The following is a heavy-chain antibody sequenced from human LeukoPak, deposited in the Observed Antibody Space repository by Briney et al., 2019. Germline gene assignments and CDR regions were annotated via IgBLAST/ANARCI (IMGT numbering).Heavy chain of an antibody. J-gene: IGHJ5*02. CDR2: IYYSGST. CDR1: GGSISSYY. CDR3: AREYSGYDGDWFDP. V-gene: IGHV4-59*01. Sequence: SETLSLTCTVSGGSISSYYWSWIRQPPGKGLEWIGYIYYSGSTNYNPSLKSRVTISVDTSKNQFSLKLSSVTAADTAVYHCAREYSGYDGDWFDPWGQGTLVTVSS. D-gene: IGHD5-12*01.